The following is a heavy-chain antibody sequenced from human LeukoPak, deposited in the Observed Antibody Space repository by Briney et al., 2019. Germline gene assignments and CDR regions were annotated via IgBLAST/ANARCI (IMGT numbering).Heavy chain of an antibody. CDR3: AKDMGGMDV. V-gene: IGHV3-23*01. Sequence: TGGSLRLSCAASGFTFSSYAMSWVRQAPGKGLEWVSAISGSGGSTYYADSVKGRFTISRDNSKNTLCLQMNSLRAEDTALYYCAKDMGGMDVWGQGTTVTVSS. D-gene: IGHD3-10*01. CDR2: ISGSGGST. J-gene: IGHJ6*02. CDR1: GFTFSSYA.